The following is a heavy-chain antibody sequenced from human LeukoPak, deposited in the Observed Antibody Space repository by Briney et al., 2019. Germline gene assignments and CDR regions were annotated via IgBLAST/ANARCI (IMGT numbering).Heavy chain of an antibody. Sequence: SETLSLTCTVSGGSISSSSSYYWGWIRQPPGKGLEWIGSIYYTRSTYYNPSLKSRVTISVDTSKNQFSLKLTSVTAADTAVYYCARGVTMIVVVIHDWYFDLWGRGTLVTVSS. J-gene: IGHJ2*01. CDR3: ARGVTMIVVVIHDWYFDL. CDR2: IYYTRST. CDR1: GGSISSSSSYY. D-gene: IGHD3-22*01. V-gene: IGHV4-39*01.